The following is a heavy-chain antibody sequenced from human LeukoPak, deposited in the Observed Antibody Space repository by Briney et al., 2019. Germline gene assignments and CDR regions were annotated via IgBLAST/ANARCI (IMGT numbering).Heavy chain of an antibody. V-gene: IGHV3-7*01. D-gene: IGHD3-22*01. J-gene: IGHJ4*02. CDR2: IKQDGSER. Sequence: GGSLRLSCAASGFTFSGFSMSWVRQSPTKGLEWVANIKQDGSERYYVDSVKGRFTISRDNSKNTLYLQMNSLRAEDTAVYYCARDRWSYDPQGGFDCWGQGTLVTVSS. CDR1: GFTFSGFS. CDR3: ARDRWSYDPQGGFDC.